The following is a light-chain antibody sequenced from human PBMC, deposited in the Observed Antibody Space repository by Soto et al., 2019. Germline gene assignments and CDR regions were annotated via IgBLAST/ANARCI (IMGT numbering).Light chain of an antibody. Sequence: QSVLTPPASVSGSPGQAITISCTGTSSDIGAYNYVSWYQRYPGKAPKLMIYGVTNRPSGVSNRFSGSKTGNTASLTISGLQAEDEADYYCFSHRSGDSHVFGTGTKVTVL. CDR2: GVT. J-gene: IGLJ1*01. CDR1: SSDIGAYNY. CDR3: FSHRSGDSHV. V-gene: IGLV2-14*01.